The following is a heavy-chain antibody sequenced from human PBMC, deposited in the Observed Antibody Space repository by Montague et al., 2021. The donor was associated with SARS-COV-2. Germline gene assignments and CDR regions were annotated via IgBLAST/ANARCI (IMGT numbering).Heavy chain of an antibody. Sequence: SETLSLTCTVSGGSIRSHLWSWIRQSPGKGLEWIGYFDHAGTKKYNPSLKTRVTISGDTSKNQFSLRLTPVTTADTAIYYCARSGGVPKDWGQGSLVTVSS. CDR1: GGSIRSHL. V-gene: IGHV4-59*11. J-gene: IGHJ4*02. CDR3: ARSGGVPKD. D-gene: IGHD3-10*01. CDR2: FDHAGTK.